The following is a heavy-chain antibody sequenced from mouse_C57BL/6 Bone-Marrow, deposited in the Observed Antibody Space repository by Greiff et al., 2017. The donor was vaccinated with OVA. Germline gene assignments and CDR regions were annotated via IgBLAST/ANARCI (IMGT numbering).Heavy chain of an antibody. Sequence: EVKLVESGGGLVQPGGSLKLSCAASGFTFSDYYMYWVRQTPEKRLEWVAYISNGGGSTYYPDTVKGRFTISRDNAKNTLYLQMSRLKSEDTAMYYCARQADGYLDYWGQGTTLTVSS. V-gene: IGHV5-12*01. D-gene: IGHD2-3*01. CDR3: ARQADGYLDY. CDR2: ISNGGGST. CDR1: GFTFSDYY. J-gene: IGHJ2*01.